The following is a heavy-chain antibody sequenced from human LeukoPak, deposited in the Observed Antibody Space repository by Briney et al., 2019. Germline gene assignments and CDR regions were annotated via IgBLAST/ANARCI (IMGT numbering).Heavy chain of an antibody. V-gene: IGHV3-30*18. CDR1: GFSFSTYS. J-gene: IGHJ4*02. D-gene: IGHD4-17*01. CDR2: ISYDGSDK. CDR3: AKGATTVTTGYYFDS. Sequence: GGSLRLSCAASGFSFSTYSMHWVRQAPGKGLEWVAVISYDGSDKYYADSVKGRFTISRDNSKNTLYLQMNSLRAEDTAVYYCAKGATTVTTGYYFDSWGRGTLVTVSS.